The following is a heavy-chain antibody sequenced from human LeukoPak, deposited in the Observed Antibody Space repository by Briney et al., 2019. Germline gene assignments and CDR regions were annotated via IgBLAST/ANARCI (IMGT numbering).Heavy chain of an antibody. CDR3: ARTGDGGMKN. Sequence: SETLSLTCTVSGGSISGYYWSWIRQPPGKGLEWIGYIYTSGSTNYNPSLKGRVTISVDTSKNQFSLKLSSVTAADTAVYYCARTGDGGMKNWGQGTLVTVSS. D-gene: IGHD4-23*01. J-gene: IGHJ4*02. CDR1: GGSISGYY. V-gene: IGHV4-4*09. CDR2: IYTSGST.